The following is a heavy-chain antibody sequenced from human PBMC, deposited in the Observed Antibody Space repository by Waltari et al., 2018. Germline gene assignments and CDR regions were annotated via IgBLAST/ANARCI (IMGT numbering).Heavy chain of an antibody. CDR1: GFTFSSYW. V-gene: IGHV3-7*04. J-gene: IGHJ4*02. D-gene: IGHD4-17*01. CDR2: IKQDGSEK. Sequence: EVQLVESGGGLVQPGGSLRLSCAASGFTFSSYWMRWVRQAPGKGLEWVANIKQDGSEKYYVDSVKGRFTISRDNAKNSLYLQMNSLRAEDTAVYYCARVIDGDPLDYWGQGTLVTVSS. CDR3: ARVIDGDPLDY.